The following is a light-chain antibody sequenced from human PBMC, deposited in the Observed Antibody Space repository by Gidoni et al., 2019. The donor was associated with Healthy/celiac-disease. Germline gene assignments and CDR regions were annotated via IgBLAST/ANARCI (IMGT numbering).Light chain of an antibody. Sequence: QSALTPPASVSGSPGQSITLSCTGTSSDVGGYNYVSWYQQHPGKAPKLMIYEVSNRPSGVSNRFSGSKSGNTASLTISGLQAEDEADYYCSSYTSSSTLVFGGGTKLTV. J-gene: IGLJ2*01. CDR3: SSYTSSSTLV. V-gene: IGLV2-14*01. CDR2: EVS. CDR1: SSDVGGYNY.